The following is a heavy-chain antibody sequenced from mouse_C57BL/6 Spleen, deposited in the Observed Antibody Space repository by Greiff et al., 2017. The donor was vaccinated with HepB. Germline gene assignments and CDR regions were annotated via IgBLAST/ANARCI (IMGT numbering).Heavy chain of an antibody. CDR3: ARDYYGSSFWYFDV. CDR1: GFSLTSYG. Sequence: VNLVESGPGLVAPSQSLSITCTVSGFSLTSYGVHWVRQPPGKGLEWLVVIWSDGSTTYNSALKSRLSISKDNSKSQVFLKMNSLQTDDTAMYYCARDYYGSSFWYFDVWGTGTTVTVSS. V-gene: IGHV2-6*03. J-gene: IGHJ1*03. D-gene: IGHD1-1*01. CDR2: IWSDGST.